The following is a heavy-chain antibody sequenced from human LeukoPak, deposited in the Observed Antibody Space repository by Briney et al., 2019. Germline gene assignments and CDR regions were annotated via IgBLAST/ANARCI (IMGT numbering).Heavy chain of an antibody. CDR3: ARRWNYGRNYYIDV. CDR2: INDSGRI. D-gene: IGHD1-7*01. CDR1: GGSFSNYY. J-gene: IGHJ6*03. Sequence: PSETLSLTCAVYGGSFSNYYWSWIRQTPGKGMEWIGEINDSGRINYNPSLMSRVTVSVDTSKNQCSLRLTSVTATDTAVYYCARRWNYGRNYYIDVWGKGATVSVSS. V-gene: IGHV4-34*01.